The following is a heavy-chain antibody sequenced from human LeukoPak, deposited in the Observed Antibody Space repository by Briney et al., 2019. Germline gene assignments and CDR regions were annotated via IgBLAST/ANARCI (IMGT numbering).Heavy chain of an antibody. Sequence: ASVKVSFKAFGYGFTSYYIHWVRQAPGQGLEWMGIINPSVGGTTYARKFQGRGTMTRDTYTRTVYMELSSLRSEDTAVYYCARHGSGRYYPAEGRVDYWGQGTLVTVSS. V-gene: IGHV1-46*03. CDR1: GYGFTSYY. J-gene: IGHJ4*02. CDR3: ARHGSGRYYPAEGRVDY. CDR2: INPSVGGT. D-gene: IGHD3-10*01.